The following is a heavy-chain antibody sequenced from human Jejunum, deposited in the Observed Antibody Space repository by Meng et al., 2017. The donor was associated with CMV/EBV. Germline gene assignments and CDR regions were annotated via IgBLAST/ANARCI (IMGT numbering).Heavy chain of an antibody. J-gene: IGHJ4*02. CDR1: GGSINNYY. Sequence: QVRRPKSGPGLVKPSGTLCLICTVSGGSINNYYLNWIRQSAGKGLEWIGRIYTSGSTNYNPSLQSRVTMSVDTSKNQFSLKLTSVTAADTAVYYCARGYSSDWYDYWGQGALVTVSS. D-gene: IGHD6-19*01. CDR2: IYTSGST. CDR3: ARGYSSDWYDY. V-gene: IGHV4-4*07.